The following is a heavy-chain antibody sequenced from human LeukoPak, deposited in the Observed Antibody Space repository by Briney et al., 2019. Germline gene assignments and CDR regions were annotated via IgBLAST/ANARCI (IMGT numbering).Heavy chain of an antibody. Sequence: PGGSLRLSCAASGFTFSSYAMSWVRQAPGKGLEWVSAIGGSDGGTYYADSVKGRFTISRDNSKNTLYLQMNSLRAEDTAVYYCAKDRGIAVAGSFDYWGQGTLVTVSS. D-gene: IGHD6-19*01. J-gene: IGHJ4*02. CDR1: GFTFSSYA. CDR3: AKDRGIAVAGSFDY. V-gene: IGHV3-23*01. CDR2: IGGSDGGT.